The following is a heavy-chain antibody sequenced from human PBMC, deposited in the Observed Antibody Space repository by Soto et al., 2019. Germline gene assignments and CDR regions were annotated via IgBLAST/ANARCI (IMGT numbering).Heavy chain of an antibody. CDR3: ARGGWEPHDY. Sequence: QVQLVQSGGEVKKPGASVKVSCKASGYTFISFGISWVRQAPGQGLEWMGWINVYSGKTNYAQKFQGRVTMTTDTSMSTAYMELTSLRSDDTAVYYCARGGWEPHDYWGQGTLVTVSS. J-gene: IGHJ4*02. CDR1: GYTFISFG. V-gene: IGHV1-18*01. CDR2: INVYSGKT. D-gene: IGHD1-26*01.